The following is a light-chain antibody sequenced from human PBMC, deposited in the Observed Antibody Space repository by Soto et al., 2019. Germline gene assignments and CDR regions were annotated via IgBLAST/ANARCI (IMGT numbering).Light chain of an antibody. CDR1: QSVTSNY. Sequence: EIVLTQSPGTLSLSPGERATLSCRASQSVTSNYLAWYQQKPGQAPRLLFFGASIRDTGIPDRFSGSGSGTDFTLTISRLESHDFAVYYCHQYGSSPGTFGQGTKVEIK. CDR3: HQYGSSPGT. J-gene: IGKJ1*01. V-gene: IGKV3-20*01. CDR2: GAS.